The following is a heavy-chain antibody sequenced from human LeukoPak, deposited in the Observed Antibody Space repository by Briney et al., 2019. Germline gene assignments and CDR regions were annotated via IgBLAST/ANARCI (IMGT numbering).Heavy chain of an antibody. CDR3: ARDPAGTSYYDFWSGYYFDY. CDR2: ISSSSSYI. CDR1: GFTFSNYN. Sequence: GGSLRLSCAASGFTFSNYNINWVRQAPGKGLEWVSSISSSSSYIYYADSVKGRFTISRDNAKNSLYLQMNSLRAEDTAEYYCARDPAGTSYYDFWSGYYFDYWGQGTLVTVSS. D-gene: IGHD3-3*01. J-gene: IGHJ4*02. V-gene: IGHV3-21*01.